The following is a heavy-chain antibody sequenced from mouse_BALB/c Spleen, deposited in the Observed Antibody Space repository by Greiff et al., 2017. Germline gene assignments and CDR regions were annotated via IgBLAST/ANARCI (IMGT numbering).Heavy chain of an antibody. CDR2: ISSGSSTI. D-gene: IGHD1-1*01. CDR1: GFTFSSFG. V-gene: IGHV5-17*02. Sequence: EVQLVESGGGLVQPGGSRKLSCAASGFTFSSFGMHWVRQAPEKGLEWVAYISSGSSTIYYADTVKGRFTISRDNPKNTLFLQMTSLRSEDTAMYYCARRLDYYGSSYGAMDDWGQGTSVTVSS. CDR3: ARRLDYYGSSYGAMDD. J-gene: IGHJ4*01.